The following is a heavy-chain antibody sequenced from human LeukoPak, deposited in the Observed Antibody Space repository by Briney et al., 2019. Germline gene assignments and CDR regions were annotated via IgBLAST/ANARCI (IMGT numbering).Heavy chain of an antibody. CDR2: IYYSGST. CDR1: GGSISSSSYY. Sequence: SETLSLTCTVSGGSISSSSYYWGWIRQPPGKGLEWIGSIYYSGSTYYNPSLKSRVTISVDTSKNQFSLKLSSVTAADTAVYYCASFLKRDDAFDIWGQGTMVTVSS. J-gene: IGHJ3*02. V-gene: IGHV4-39*01. CDR3: ASFLKRDDAFDI.